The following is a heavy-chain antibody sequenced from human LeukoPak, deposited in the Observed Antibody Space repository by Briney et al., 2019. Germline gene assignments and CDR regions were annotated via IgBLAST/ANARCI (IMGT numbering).Heavy chain of an antibody. Sequence: ASVKVSCKASGYTFTSYAMNWVRQAPGQGLEWMGWINTNTGNPTYAQGFTGRFVFSLDTSVSTAYLQISSLKAEDTAVYYCARRSLWQWLVRDFGFDYWGQGTLVTVSS. CDR2: INTNTGNP. V-gene: IGHV7-4-1*02. CDR1: GYTFTSYA. D-gene: IGHD6-19*01. J-gene: IGHJ4*02. CDR3: ARRSLWQWLVRDFGFDY.